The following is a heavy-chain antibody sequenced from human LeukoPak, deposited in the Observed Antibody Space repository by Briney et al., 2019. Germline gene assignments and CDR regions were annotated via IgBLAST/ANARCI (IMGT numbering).Heavy chain of an antibody. V-gene: IGHV4-59*08. D-gene: IGHD3-10*01. CDR3: ARRKGFGEGYFDS. CDR2: IYYSGST. J-gene: IGHJ4*02. Sequence: SETLSLTCTVSGGSISSYYWSWIRQPPGKGLEWIGYIYYSGSTYYSPSLKSRVTISVDTSKNQFSLKLTSVTAADTAVYYCARRKGFGEGYFDSWGQGTLVTVSS. CDR1: GGSISSYY.